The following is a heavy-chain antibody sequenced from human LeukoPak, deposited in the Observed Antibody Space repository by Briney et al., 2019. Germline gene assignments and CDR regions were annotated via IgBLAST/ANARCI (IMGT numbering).Heavy chain of an antibody. V-gene: IGHV3-23*01. CDR3: GRDLGGRSGY. J-gene: IGHJ4*02. Sequence: GGSLRLSCAASGFTFSSYAVSWVRQAPGKGLEWVSAISGSGGSTYYADSVKGRFTISRDNSKNTLYLQMNSLRAEDTAVYYCGRDLGGRSGYWGQGTLVTVSS. D-gene: IGHD1-26*01. CDR2: ISGSGGST. CDR1: GFTFSSYA.